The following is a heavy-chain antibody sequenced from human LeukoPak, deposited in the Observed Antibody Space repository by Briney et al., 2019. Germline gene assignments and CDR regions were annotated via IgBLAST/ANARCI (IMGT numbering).Heavy chain of an antibody. J-gene: IGHJ5*02. CDR1: GFTVSSNY. V-gene: IGHV3-53*01. CDR3: AKVGFSYYDFWSGYFA. D-gene: IGHD3-3*01. CDR2: IYSGGST. Sequence: GGSLRLSCAASGFTVSSNYMSWVRQAPGKGLEWVSVIYSGGSTYYADSVKGRFTISRDNSKNTLYLQMNSLRAEDTAVYYCAKVGFSYYDFWSGYFAWGQGTLVTVSS.